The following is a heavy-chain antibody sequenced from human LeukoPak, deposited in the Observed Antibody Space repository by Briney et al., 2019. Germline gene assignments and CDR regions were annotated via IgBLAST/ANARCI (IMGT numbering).Heavy chain of an antibody. CDR3: AKDPRWGTKNAAY. CDR1: GFTFSSYG. V-gene: IGHV3-30*02. CDR2: IRSDNSDT. Sequence: GGSLRLSCAASGFTFSSYGMNWVRQAPGKGLEWLASIRSDNSDTYYADSVKGRFTISRDNSKNTLYLQMNSLRAEDTAVYYCAKDPRWGTKNAAYWGQGTLVTVSS. D-gene: IGHD1-1*01. J-gene: IGHJ4*02.